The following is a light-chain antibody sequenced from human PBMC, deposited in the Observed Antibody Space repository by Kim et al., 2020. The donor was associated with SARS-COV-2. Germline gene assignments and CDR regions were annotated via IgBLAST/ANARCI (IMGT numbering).Light chain of an antibody. CDR1: SSNIGSNT. Sequence: LTQPPSASGTPGQRVTISCSGSSSNIGSNTVNWYQQLPGTAPKLLIYSNNQRPSGVPDRFSGSKSGTSASLAISGLQSEDEADYYCAAWDDSLNGPVFGGGTQLTVL. V-gene: IGLV1-44*01. CDR3: AAWDDSLNGPV. CDR2: SNN. J-gene: IGLJ2*01.